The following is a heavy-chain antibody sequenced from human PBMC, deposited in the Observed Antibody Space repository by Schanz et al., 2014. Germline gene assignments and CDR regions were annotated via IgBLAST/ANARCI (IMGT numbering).Heavy chain of an antibody. CDR3: ARHTYFNCYFDP. CDR1: GGSITNYY. V-gene: IGHV4-59*08. D-gene: IGHD1-1*01. J-gene: IGHJ4*02. CDR2: VSNTGTA. Sequence: QEQLQESGPGLVKPSETLSLTCTVSGGSITNYYWSWIRQPPGKGLEWVGYVSNTGTANYNPSLKSRVSISVDSSNNKFSLKLSSVTAADTAVYYCARHTYFNCYFDPWGQGTLVTVSS.